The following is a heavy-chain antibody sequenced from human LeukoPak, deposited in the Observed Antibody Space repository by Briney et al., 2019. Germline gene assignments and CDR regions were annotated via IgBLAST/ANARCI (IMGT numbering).Heavy chain of an antibody. D-gene: IGHD5-24*01. CDR2: IYYSGST. CDR3: ARVSRWLQLLDAFDI. V-gene: IGHV4-30-4*01. Sequence: HSETLSLTCTVSGGSISSGDYYWSWIRQPPGKGLEWIGYIYYSGSTYYNPSLKSRVTISVDTSKNQFSLKLSSVTAADTAVYYCARVSRWLQLLDAFDIWGQGTMVTVSS. CDR1: GGSISSGDYY. J-gene: IGHJ3*02.